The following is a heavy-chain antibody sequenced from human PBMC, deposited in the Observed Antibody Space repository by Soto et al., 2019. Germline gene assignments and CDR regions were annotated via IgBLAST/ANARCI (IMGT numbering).Heavy chain of an antibody. J-gene: IGHJ3*02. CDR2: FDPEDGET. CDR1: GYTLTELS. CDR3: ATRPAEWGSRYYDSSGSPWAFDI. Sequence: GASVKVSCKVSGYTLTELSMHWVRQAPGKGLEWMGGFDPEDGETIYAQKFQGRVTMTEDTSTDTAYMELSSLRSEDTAVYYCATRPAEWGSRYYDSSGSPWAFDIWGQGTMVTVSS. D-gene: IGHD3-22*01. V-gene: IGHV1-24*01.